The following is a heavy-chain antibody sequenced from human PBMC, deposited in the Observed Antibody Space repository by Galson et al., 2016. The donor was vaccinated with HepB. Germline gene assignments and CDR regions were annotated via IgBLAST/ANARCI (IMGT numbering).Heavy chain of an antibody. J-gene: IGHJ5*02. D-gene: IGHD2-15*01. Sequence: SLRLSCAASGFTVSNNYMRWVRQAPGKGLEWVSLIYSGGSTYYADSVKGRFTISRDSSKNTLYLQMNSLRAEDTAVYYCARTRHCSGGSGYGAWGQGTLVTGSS. CDR3: ARTRHCSGGSGYGA. CDR2: IYSGGST. V-gene: IGHV3-66*01. CDR1: GFTVSNNY.